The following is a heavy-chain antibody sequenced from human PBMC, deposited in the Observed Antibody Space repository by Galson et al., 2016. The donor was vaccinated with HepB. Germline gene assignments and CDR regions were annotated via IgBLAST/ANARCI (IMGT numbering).Heavy chain of an antibody. CDR2: IWYDGQNK. CDR3: AGSSSRSYYFGINV. J-gene: IGHJ6*02. V-gene: IGHV3-33*01. Sequence: SLRLSCAASGFTFSSYGMHWVRQAPGKGLEWVAVIWYDGQNKYYADYAKGRFTISRDNSNNTLYLQVNSLRVEDTAVYYCAGSSSRSYYFGINVWGQGTTVTVSS. CDR1: GFTFSSYG. D-gene: IGHD6-13*01.